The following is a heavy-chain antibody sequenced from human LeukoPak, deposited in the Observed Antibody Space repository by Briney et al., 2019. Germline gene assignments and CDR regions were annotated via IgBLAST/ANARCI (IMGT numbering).Heavy chain of an antibody. J-gene: IGHJ4*02. Sequence: SSETLSLTCAVSGGSISSGGYSWSWIRQPPGKGLEWIGYIYHSGSTYYNPSLKSRVTISVDRSKNQFSLKLSSVTAADTAVYYCARANWGESLYFDYWGQGTLVTVSS. CDR1: GGSISSGGYS. CDR3: ARANWGESLYFDY. D-gene: IGHD7-27*01. V-gene: IGHV4-30-2*01. CDR2: IYHSGST.